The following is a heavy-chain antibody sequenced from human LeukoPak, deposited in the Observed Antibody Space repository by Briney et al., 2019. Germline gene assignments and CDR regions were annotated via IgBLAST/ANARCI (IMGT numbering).Heavy chain of an antibody. Sequence: GGSLRLSCAASGFTFSSYAMHWVRQAPGKGLEWVAVISYDGSNKYYADSVKGRFTISRDNSKNTLYLQMNSLRAVDTAVYYCAGSGWYGRDYFDYWGQGTLVTVSS. J-gene: IGHJ4*02. CDR2: ISYDGSNK. D-gene: IGHD6-19*01. V-gene: IGHV3-30-3*01. CDR1: GFTFSSYA. CDR3: AGSGWYGRDYFDY.